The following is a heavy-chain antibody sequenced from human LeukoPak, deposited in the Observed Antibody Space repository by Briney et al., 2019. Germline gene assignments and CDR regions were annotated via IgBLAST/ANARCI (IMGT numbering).Heavy chain of an antibody. V-gene: IGHV4-34*01. CDR3: AKSLYGSGSYYNWFDP. CDR2: INHRGST. J-gene: IGHJ5*02. D-gene: IGHD3-10*01. CDR1: GGSFSGYY. Sequence: TSETLSLTCVVYGGSFSGYYWSWIRQSPGKGLEWIGEINHRGSTNYNPSLKRRVTISLDTSKNQFSLKLSSVTAADTAVYYCAKSLYGSGSYYNWFDPWGQGTLVTVSS.